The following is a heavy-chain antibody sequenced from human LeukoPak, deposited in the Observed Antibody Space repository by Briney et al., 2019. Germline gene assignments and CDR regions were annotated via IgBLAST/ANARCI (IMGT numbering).Heavy chain of an antibody. CDR2: ISSSGSTI. V-gene: IGHV3-48*03. D-gene: IGHD2-2*01. CDR1: GFTFSSYE. Sequence: GGSLRLSCAASGFTFSSYEMNWVRQAPGKGLVWVSYISSSGSTIYYADSVKGRFTISRDNAKNSLYLQMNSLRAEDTAVYYCARLRYCSSTSCSDAEGWFDPWGQGTLVTVSS. CDR3: ARLRYCSSTSCSDAEGWFDP. J-gene: IGHJ5*02.